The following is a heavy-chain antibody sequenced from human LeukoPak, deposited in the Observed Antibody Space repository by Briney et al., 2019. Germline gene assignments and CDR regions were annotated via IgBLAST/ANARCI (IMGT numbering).Heavy chain of an antibody. V-gene: IGHV3-15*01. CDR2: IKRGGST. CDR1: GFKFSDAW. D-gene: IGHD1-26*01. CDR3: KWERTVYYSLDV. J-gene: IGHJ6*02. Sequence: GGSLGLSCTASGFKFSDAWMTWVRQAPGKGLEWLGRIKRGGSTDYAVPVNNRFTISRDDSKNTIYLQINGLKTEDTAVYYCKWERTVYYSLDVWGQGTTVTVSS.